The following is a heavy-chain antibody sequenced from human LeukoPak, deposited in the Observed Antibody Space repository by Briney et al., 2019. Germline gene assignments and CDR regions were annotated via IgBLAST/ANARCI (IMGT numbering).Heavy chain of an antibody. CDR3: ARHRQVPGGAGDAFDI. J-gene: IGHJ3*02. V-gene: IGHV5-51*01. CDR2: IYPGDSDT. Sequence: GESLKISCEGPGYRFTSYWIGWVRQMPGKGLEWMGIIYPGDSDTRYGPSFQGQVTISADKSISTAYLQWSSLKASDTAMYYCARHRQVPGGAGDAFDIWGQGTMVTVSS. D-gene: IGHD3-16*01. CDR1: GYRFTSYW.